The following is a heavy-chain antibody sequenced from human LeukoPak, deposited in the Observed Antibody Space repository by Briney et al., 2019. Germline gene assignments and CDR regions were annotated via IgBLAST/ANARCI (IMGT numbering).Heavy chain of an antibody. V-gene: IGHV4-34*01. CDR1: GGSFSGYY. D-gene: IGHD3-22*01. Sequence: PSETLSLTCAVYGGSFSGYYWSWIRQPPGKGLEWIGEINHSGSTNYNPSLKSRVTISVDTSKNQFSLKLSSVTAADTAVYYCARGRYYYDSSGYTPPFQHWGQGTLVTVSS. CDR2: INHSGST. J-gene: IGHJ1*01. CDR3: ARGRYYYDSSGYTPPFQH.